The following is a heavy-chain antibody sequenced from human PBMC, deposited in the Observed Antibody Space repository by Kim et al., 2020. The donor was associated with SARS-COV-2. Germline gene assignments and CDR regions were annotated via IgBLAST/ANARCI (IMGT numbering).Heavy chain of an antibody. CDR1: GFTFSSYA. J-gene: IGHJ4*02. Sequence: GGSLRLSCAASGFTFSSYAMHWVRQAPGKGLEWVAFISYDGSNKYYADSVKGRFTISRDNSKNTLYLQMNSLRAEDTAVYYCASPWGGPYYYGSGSSPEYWGQGTLVTVSS. CDR2: ISYDGSNK. V-gene: IGHV3-30-3*01. D-gene: IGHD3-10*01. CDR3: ASPWGGPYYYGSGSSPEY.